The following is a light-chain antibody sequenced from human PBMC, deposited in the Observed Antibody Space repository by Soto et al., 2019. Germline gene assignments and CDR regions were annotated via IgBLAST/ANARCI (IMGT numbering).Light chain of an antibody. J-gene: IGLJ1*01. CDR3: CSYAGTYTRV. Sequence: QSVLTQPRSASGSPGQSVTMSCTRTSSDVANYKYVSWYQQHPGKAPKLMIYDVNKRPSGVPYRFSGSKSGNTASLTISGLQAEDEADYYCCSYAGTYTRVFGTGTKVTVL. CDR2: DVN. V-gene: IGLV2-11*01. CDR1: SSDVANYKY.